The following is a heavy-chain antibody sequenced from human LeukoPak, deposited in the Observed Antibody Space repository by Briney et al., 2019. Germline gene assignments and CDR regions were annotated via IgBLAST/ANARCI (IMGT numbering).Heavy chain of an antibody. D-gene: IGHD6-25*01. CDR2: IYYSGST. Sequence: PSETLSPTCTVSGGSISSYYWSWIRQPPGKGLEWIGYIYYSGSTNYNPSLKSRVTISVDTSKNQFSLKLSSVTAADTAVYYCARENSGWYFDLWGRGTLVTVSS. CDR3: ARENSGWYFDL. CDR1: GGSISSYY. V-gene: IGHV4-59*01. J-gene: IGHJ2*01.